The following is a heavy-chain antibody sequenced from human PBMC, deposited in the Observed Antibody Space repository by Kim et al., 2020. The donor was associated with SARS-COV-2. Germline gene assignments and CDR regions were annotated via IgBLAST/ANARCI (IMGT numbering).Heavy chain of an antibody. D-gene: IGHD3-10*02. J-gene: IGHJ3*02. CDR3: ASVLDDAFDI. V-gene: IGHV3-11*03. Sequence: YTNYADSVKGRFTISRDNAKNSLYLQMNSLRAEDTAVYYCASVLDDAFDIWGQGTMVTVSS. CDR2: YT.